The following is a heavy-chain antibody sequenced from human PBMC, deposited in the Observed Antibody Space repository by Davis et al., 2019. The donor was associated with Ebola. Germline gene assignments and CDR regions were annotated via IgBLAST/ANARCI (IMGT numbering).Heavy chain of an antibody. Sequence: KVSCKGSGYSFTSYWIGWVRQMPGKGLEWMGIIYPGDSDTRYSPSFQGQFTISADKSISTAYLQWSSLKASDTAMYYCARHKTSYGDYYYGMDVWGQGTTVTVSS. V-gene: IGHV5-51*01. CDR2: IYPGDSDT. CDR3: ARHKTSYGDYYYGMDV. J-gene: IGHJ6*02. D-gene: IGHD1-26*01. CDR1: GYSFTSYW.